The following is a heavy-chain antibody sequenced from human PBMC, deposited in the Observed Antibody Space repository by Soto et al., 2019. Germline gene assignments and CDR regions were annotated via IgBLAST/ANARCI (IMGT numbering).Heavy chain of an antibody. D-gene: IGHD6-13*01. V-gene: IGHV5-51*01. CDR1: GYSFTSYW. Sequence: GESLKISCKGSGYSFTSYWIGWVRQMPGKGLEWMGIIYPGDSDTRYSPSFQGQVTISADKSISTAYLQWSSLKASDTAMYYCASQSIAAASYYYYYYMDVWGKGTTVTVS. CDR2: IYPGDSDT. CDR3: ASQSIAAASYYYYYYMDV. J-gene: IGHJ6*03.